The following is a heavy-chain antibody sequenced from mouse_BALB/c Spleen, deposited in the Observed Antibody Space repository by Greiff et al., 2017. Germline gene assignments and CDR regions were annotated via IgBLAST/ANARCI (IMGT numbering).Heavy chain of an antibody. J-gene: IGHJ3*01. V-gene: IGHV1-80*01. Sequence: QVTLKVSGAELVRPGSSVKISCKASGYAFSSYWMNWVKQRPGQGLEWIGQIYPGDGDTNYNGKFKGKATLTADKSSSTAYMQLSSLTSEDSAVYFCARSDGQLAYWGQGTLVTVSA. CDR1: GYAFSSYW. D-gene: IGHD3-3*01. CDR2: IYPGDGDT. CDR3: ARSDGQLAY.